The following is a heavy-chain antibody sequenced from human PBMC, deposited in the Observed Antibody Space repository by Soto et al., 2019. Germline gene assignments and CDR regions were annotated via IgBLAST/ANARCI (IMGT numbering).Heavy chain of an antibody. CDR3: ARSNYDYIWGSYRPGLDY. Sequence: GASVKVSCKASGYTFTSYAMHWVRQAPGQRLEWIGWINAGNGNTKYSQKFQGRVTITRDTSASTAYMELSSLRSEDTAVYYCARSNYDYIWGSYRPGLDYWGEGTLVTVSS. CDR1: GYTFTSYA. J-gene: IGHJ4*02. V-gene: IGHV1-3*01. CDR2: INAGNGNT. D-gene: IGHD3-16*02.